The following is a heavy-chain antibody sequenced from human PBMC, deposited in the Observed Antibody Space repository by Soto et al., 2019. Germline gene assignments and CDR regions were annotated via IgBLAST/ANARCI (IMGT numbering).Heavy chain of an antibody. J-gene: IGHJ4*02. CDR2: IPYDGTKK. V-gene: IGHV3-30*18. CDR3: AKDLSVIATVNYFDS. Sequence: QVQLVESGGGVVQPGRSLRLSCTASGFTFRDYVMHWVRQAPGKGLEWVAVIPYDGTKKYYADSVKGRFTISRDNSKNTLYLQMNSLRAEDTAVYYCAKDLSVIATVNYFDSWGQGTLVTVSS. D-gene: IGHD4-17*01. CDR1: GFTFRDYV.